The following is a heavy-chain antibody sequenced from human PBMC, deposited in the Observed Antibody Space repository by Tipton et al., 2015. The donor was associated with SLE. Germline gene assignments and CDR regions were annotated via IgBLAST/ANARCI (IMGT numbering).Heavy chain of an antibody. J-gene: IGHJ3*02. CDR1: GGSISSYY. V-gene: IGHV4-59*01. Sequence: LRLSCTVSGGSISSYYWSWIRQPPGKGLEWIGYIYYSGSTNYNPSLKSRVTISVGTSKNQFSLKLSPVTAADTAVYYCARSWGSSGRGDAFDIWGQGTMVTVSS. CDR2: IYYSGST. CDR3: ARSWGSSGRGDAFDI. D-gene: IGHD6-19*01.